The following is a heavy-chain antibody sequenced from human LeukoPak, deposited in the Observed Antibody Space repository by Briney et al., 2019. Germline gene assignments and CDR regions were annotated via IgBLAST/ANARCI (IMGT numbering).Heavy chain of an antibody. CDR3: ARGRHYYGSGSFDAFDI. CDR1: GGTFSSYA. CDR2: IIPIFGTA. D-gene: IGHD3-10*01. J-gene: IGHJ3*02. Sequence: SVKVSCKASGGTFSSYAISWVRQAPGQGLEWMGGIIPIFGTANYAQKFQGRVTITADKSTSTAYMELSSLRAEDTAVYYCARGRHYYGSGSFDAFDIWGQGTMVTVSS. V-gene: IGHV1-69*06.